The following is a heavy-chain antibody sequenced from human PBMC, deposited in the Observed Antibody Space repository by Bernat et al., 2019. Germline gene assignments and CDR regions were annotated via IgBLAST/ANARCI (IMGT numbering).Heavy chain of an antibody. Sequence: QVQLQESGPGLVKPSGTLSLTCAVSGGSISSSNWWSWVRQSPGKGLEWIGEIYHSGSTNYNPSLKNRVTISVDKSKNQFSLNLSSVTAADTAVYYCAGHSSGWGGFDYWGQGTLVTVSS. CDR2: IYHSGST. V-gene: IGHV4-4*02. CDR3: AGHSSGWGGFDY. J-gene: IGHJ4*02. CDR1: GGSISSSNW. D-gene: IGHD6-19*01.